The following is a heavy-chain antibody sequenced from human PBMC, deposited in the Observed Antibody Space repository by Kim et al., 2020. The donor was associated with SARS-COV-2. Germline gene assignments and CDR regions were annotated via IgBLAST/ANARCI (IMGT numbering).Heavy chain of an antibody. V-gene: IGHV4-61*01. CDR2: IYDSGIT. D-gene: IGHD4-17*01. J-gene: IGHJ2*01. CDR1: GGSVNTDSFS. Sequence: SETLSLTCSVSGGSVNTDSFSWSWIRQPPGKGLEWLGYIYDSGITNYNPFFKSRVTISVDTSKNQFSLKLSSVTAADTAVYFCARDAHYGPYWYFDLWGRGSLVTVSS. CDR3: ARDAHYGPYWYFDL.